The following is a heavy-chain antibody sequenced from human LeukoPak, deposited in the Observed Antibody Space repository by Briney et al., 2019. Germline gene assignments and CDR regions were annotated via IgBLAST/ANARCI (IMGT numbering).Heavy chain of an antibody. CDR3: ARGALIAAAGQNWFDP. CDR1: GYTFTDYY. V-gene: IGHV1-2*02. D-gene: IGHD6-13*01. J-gene: IGHJ5*02. Sequence: ASVKVSCKASGYTFTDYYMHWVRQAPGQGLEWMGWINPNSGGTKYAQKFQGRVTMTRDTSISTAYMELSRPRSDDTAVYYCARGALIAAAGQNWFDPWGQGTLVTVSS. CDR2: INPNSGGT.